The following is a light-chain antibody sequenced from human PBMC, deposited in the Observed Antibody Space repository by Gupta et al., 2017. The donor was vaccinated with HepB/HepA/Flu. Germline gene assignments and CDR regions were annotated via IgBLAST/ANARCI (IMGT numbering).Light chain of an antibody. CDR2: DVS. CDR1: SSDVGGYNY. Sequence: QSALPQPASVSGSPGQSITISCTGTSSDVGGYNYVSWYQQHPGKAPKLMIDDVSKRPSGVSNRFSGSKSGNTASLTISGRQAEDEADYYCSSYTSSSTLVFGGGTKLTVL. V-gene: IGLV2-14*01. J-gene: IGLJ3*02. CDR3: SSYTSSSTLV.